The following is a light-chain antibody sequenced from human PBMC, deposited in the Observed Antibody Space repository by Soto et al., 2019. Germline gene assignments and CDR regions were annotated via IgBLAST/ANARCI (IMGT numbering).Light chain of an antibody. CDR2: GAS. CDR1: QSVSDSY. V-gene: IGKV3-20*01. J-gene: IGKJ3*01. Sequence: EVVLTQSPGTLSLSPGERATLSCRASQSVSDSYLAWYQQKPGQAPRLLMYGASSRATGIPDRFSGGGSGTDFTLTISRLEPEDFAVYYCQQLGSSLLTFGPGTKVDIK. CDR3: QQLGSSLLT.